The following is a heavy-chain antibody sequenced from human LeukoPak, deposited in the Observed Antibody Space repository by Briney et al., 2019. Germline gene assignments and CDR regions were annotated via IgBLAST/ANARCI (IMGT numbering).Heavy chain of an antibody. CDR1: GYTFTGYY. CDR2: INPNSGGT. CDR3: ARKWAGYCSSTSCSLFDY. Sequence: GASVKVSCKASGYTFTGYYMHWVRQAPGQGLEWMGWINPNSGGTNYAQKFQGRVTMTRDTSISTAYMELSRLRSDDTAVYYCARKWAGYCSSTSCSLFDYWGQGTLVTVSS. D-gene: IGHD2-2*01. V-gene: IGHV1-2*02. J-gene: IGHJ4*02.